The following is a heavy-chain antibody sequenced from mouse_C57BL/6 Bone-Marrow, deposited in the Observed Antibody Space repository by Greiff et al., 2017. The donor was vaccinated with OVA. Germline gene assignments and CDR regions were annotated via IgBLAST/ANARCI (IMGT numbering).Heavy chain of an antibody. CDR3: ARRNWDGWFAY. CDR2: IYHGSGNT. CDR1: GYTFTDYY. V-gene: IGHV1-76*01. J-gene: IGHJ3*01. Sequence: VQLQQSGAELVRPGASVKLSCKASGYTFTDYYINWVKQRPGQGLEWIARIYHGSGNTYYNEKVKGKATLTAENSSSTAYMQLRSLTSEDPAVYFCARRNWDGWFAYWGQGTLVTVSA. D-gene: IGHD4-1*01.